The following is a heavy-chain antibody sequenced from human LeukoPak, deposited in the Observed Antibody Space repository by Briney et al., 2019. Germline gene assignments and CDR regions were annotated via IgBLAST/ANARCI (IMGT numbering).Heavy chain of an antibody. Sequence: KSSQTLSLTCTVSGGSISSYYWSWIRQPAGKGLEWIGRIYTSGSTNYNPSLKSRVTMSVDTSKNQFSLKLSSVTAADTAVYYCARGSSTSFKYYFDYWGQGTLVTVSS. CDR3: ARGSSTSFKYYFDY. CDR1: GGSISSYY. J-gene: IGHJ4*02. CDR2: IYTSGST. V-gene: IGHV4-4*07. D-gene: IGHD2-2*01.